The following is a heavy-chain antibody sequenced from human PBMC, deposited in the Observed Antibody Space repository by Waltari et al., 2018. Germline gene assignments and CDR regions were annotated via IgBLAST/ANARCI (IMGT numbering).Heavy chain of an antibody. J-gene: IGHJ4*02. CDR1: GYTFTGYY. Sequence: QVQLVQSGAEVKKPVASVKVSCKASGYTFTGYYMHWVRQAPGQGLEWMGRINPSSGGTNYAQKFQGRVTMTRDTSISTAYMELSRLRSDDTAVYYCARERQWLEYYFDYWGQGTLVAVSS. CDR3: ARERQWLEYYFDY. CDR2: INPSSGGT. D-gene: IGHD6-19*01. V-gene: IGHV1-2*06.